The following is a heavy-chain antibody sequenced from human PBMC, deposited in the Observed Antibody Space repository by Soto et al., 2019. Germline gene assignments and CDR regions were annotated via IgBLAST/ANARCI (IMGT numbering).Heavy chain of an antibody. CDR3: VKVSGYYTGGSCFSYYDY. D-gene: IGHD2-15*01. V-gene: IGHV3-64D*06. J-gene: IGHJ4*02. CDR2: ISGSGGNI. CDR1: GFTFSHHS. Sequence: GWALRLSCSGSGFTFSHHSLYWVRQPPGKGLQCGSSISGSGGNIYYAESVKGRFTISRDNSKNTLYLQMTSLRSEASAVYYGVKVSGYYTGGSCFSYYDYWGQGTPVTVSS.